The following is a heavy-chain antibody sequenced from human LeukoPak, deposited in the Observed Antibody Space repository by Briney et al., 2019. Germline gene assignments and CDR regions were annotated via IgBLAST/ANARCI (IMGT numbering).Heavy chain of an antibody. V-gene: IGHV3-30*18. J-gene: IGHJ4*02. Sequence: PGGSLRLSCAASGFTFSSYGMHWVRQAPGKGLEWVAVISYDGSNKYYADSVKGRFTISRDNSKNTLYLQMNSLRAEDTAVYYCAKVKVDVWGSYLLDYWGQGTLVTVSS. CDR1: GFTFSSYG. D-gene: IGHD3-16*02. CDR3: AKVKVDVWGSYLLDY. CDR2: ISYDGSNK.